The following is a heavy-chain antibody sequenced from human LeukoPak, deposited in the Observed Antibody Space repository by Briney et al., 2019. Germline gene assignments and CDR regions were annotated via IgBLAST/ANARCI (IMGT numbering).Heavy chain of an antibody. D-gene: IGHD5-18*01. Sequence: SETLSLTCAVYGGSFSGYYWSWIRQPPGKGLEWIGEINHSGSTNYNPSLKSRVTISVDTSKNLFSLKLISVSAADTAVYYCARGSSGYSYGWGQGTLVTVSS. V-gene: IGHV4-34*01. CDR1: GGSFSGYY. CDR2: INHSGST. J-gene: IGHJ4*02. CDR3: ARGSSGYSYG.